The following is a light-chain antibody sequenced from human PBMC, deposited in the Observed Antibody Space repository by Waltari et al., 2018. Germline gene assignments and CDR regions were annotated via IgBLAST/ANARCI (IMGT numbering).Light chain of an antibody. V-gene: IGKV3-11*01. CDR1: QSVSSY. Sequence: EIVLTQSPATLSLSPGERATLSCRASQSVSSYLAWYQQKPGQAPMLLIYDASNRATGIPARFSGSGSGTDFTLTISSLEPEDFAVYYCQQRSNWPPFTFGPGTQVDIK. CDR2: DAS. CDR3: QQRSNWPPFT. J-gene: IGKJ3*01.